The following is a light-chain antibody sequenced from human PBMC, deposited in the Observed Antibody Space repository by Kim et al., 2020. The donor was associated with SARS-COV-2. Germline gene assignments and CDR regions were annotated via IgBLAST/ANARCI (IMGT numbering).Light chain of an antibody. Sequence: EIVLTQSPATLSLSPGERATLSCRASQSVSSYLAWYQQKPGQAPRLLIYDASNRATGIPARFSGSGSGTDFTLTISSLEPEDFAVYYCQQRSNWPPGVYTFGQGTKLEI. CDR1: QSVSSY. CDR2: DAS. V-gene: IGKV3-11*01. CDR3: QQRSNWPPGVYT. J-gene: IGKJ2*01.